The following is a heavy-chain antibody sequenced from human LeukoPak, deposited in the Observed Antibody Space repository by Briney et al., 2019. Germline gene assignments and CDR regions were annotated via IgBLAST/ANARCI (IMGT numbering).Heavy chain of an antibody. CDR1: GYTFTGYY. Sequence: ASVKVSCKASGYTFTGYYMHWVRQAPGQGLEWMGWINPNSGGTNYAQKFQGRVTMTRDTSISTAYMELSRLRSDDTAVYYCARNHCSNTSCYNYYYMDVWGKGTTVTVSS. CDR2: INPNSGGT. J-gene: IGHJ6*03. D-gene: IGHD2-2*02. V-gene: IGHV1-2*02. CDR3: ARNHCSNTSCYNYYYMDV.